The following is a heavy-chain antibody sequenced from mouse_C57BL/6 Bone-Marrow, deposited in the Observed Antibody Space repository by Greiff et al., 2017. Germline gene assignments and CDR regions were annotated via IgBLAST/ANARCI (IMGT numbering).Heavy chain of an antibody. J-gene: IGHJ1*03. CDR1: GFTFSSYA. D-gene: IGHD1-1*01. Sequence: EVQGVESGEGLVKPGGSLKLSCAASGFTFSSYAMSWVRQTPEKRLEWVAYISSGGDYIYYADTVKGRFTISRDNARNTLYLQISSRKSEETAMNHSTRDIYYYGSSSYWYFDVWGTGTTVTVSS. V-gene: IGHV5-9-1*02. CDR2: ISSGGDYI. CDR3: TRDIYYYGSSSYWYFDV.